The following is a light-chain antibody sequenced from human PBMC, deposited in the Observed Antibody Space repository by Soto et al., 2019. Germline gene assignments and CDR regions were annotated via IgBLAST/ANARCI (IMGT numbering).Light chain of an antibody. CDR2: KAT. CDR3: QQYDNYLT. Sequence: DILITHSPPTLCTSVGARVTITCRASQSISSWLAWYQQKPGKAPKLLIYKATTLESGVPSRFSGSGSGTEFTLTISSLQPDDFATYYCQQYDNYLTFGRGTKVDIK. V-gene: IGKV1-5*03. CDR1: QSISSW. J-gene: IGKJ1*01.